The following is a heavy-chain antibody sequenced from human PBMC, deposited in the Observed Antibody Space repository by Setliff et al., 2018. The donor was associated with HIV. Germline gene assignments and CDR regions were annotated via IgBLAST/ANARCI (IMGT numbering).Heavy chain of an antibody. CDR1: GFAFSTYA. D-gene: IGHD3-22*01. CDR3: AKGTYSYDSSGPDY. CDR2: ISDSGGST. V-gene: IGHV3-23*01. Sequence: GGSLRLSCAASGFAFSTYAMSWVRQAPGKGLEWVSAISDSGGSTYYADSVKGRLTISRDNSKNTLYLQMNSLRAEDTAVYYCAKGTYSYDSSGPDYWGQGTLVTVSS. J-gene: IGHJ4*02.